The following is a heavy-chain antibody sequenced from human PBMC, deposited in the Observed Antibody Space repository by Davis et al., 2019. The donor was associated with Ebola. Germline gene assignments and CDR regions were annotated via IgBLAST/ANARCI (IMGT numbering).Heavy chain of an antibody. CDR3: ARVDIVVVPAAMSALQNWFDP. Sequence: ASVKVSCKASGYTFTSYAINWVRQATGQGLEWMGWMNPNSGNTGYAQKFQGRVTMNRNTSISTAYMELSSLRSEDTAGYFCARVDIVVVPAAMSALQNWFDPWGQGTLVTVSS. J-gene: IGHJ5*02. V-gene: IGHV1-8*01. CDR2: MNPNSGNT. D-gene: IGHD2-2*01. CDR1: GYTFTSYA.